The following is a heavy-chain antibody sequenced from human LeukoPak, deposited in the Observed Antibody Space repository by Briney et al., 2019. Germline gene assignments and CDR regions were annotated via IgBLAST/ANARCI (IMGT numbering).Heavy chain of an antibody. D-gene: IGHD1-26*01. CDR3: TPAWDIVGATTPVGY. Sequence: GGSLRLSCTTSGFSFGDYVISWVRQAPGKGLEWVGFIRSKTYGGTTEYAASVKGRFTISRDDSKSIAYLQMNSLKTEDTAVYYCTPAWDIVGATTPVGYWGQGTLVTVSS. V-gene: IGHV3-49*04. J-gene: IGHJ4*02. CDR2: IRSKTYGGTT. CDR1: GFSFGDYV.